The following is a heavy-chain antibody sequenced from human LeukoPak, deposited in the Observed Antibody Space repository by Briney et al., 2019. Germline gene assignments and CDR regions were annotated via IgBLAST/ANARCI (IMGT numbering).Heavy chain of an antibody. CDR3: ARDRQLRYFDWLPHPGPGHDAFDI. CDR1: GFTLSSYG. Sequence: GRCLRLSCSASGFTLSSYGMHWVRQAPAKVLEWVAVIWYDGSNKYYADSVKGRFNIYRDHSKNTLYLQMNSLRAEDTAVYYCARDRQLRYFDWLPHPGPGHDAFDIWGQGTMVTVSS. V-gene: IGHV3-33*01. CDR2: IWYDGSNK. J-gene: IGHJ3*02. D-gene: IGHD3-9*01.